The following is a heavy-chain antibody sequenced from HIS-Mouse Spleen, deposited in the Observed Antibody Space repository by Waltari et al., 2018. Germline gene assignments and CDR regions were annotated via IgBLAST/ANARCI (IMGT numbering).Heavy chain of an antibody. CDR1: GGSISSSSYY. D-gene: IGHD2-21*02. CDR2: IYYRGST. CDR3: ARKRTASGWFDP. Sequence: QLQLQESGPGLVKPSEPLSLTCTVSGGSISSSSYYWGWIRQPPGKGLEWIGSIYYRGSTYYNPSLKRRVTISVDTSKNQFSLKLSSVTAADTAVYYCARKRTASGWFDPWGQGTLVTVSS. J-gene: IGHJ5*02. V-gene: IGHV4-39*01.